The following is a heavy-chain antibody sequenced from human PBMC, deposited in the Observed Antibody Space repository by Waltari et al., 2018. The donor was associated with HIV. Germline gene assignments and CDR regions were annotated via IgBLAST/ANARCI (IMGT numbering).Heavy chain of an antibody. Sequence: EVQLVESGGGLIQPGGSLRLSCAASGFTVSSNYMRWVRQAPGKGLEWVSVMYSGSSTYYADSVKGRGTISRENSKNTLYLQMNSLRAEDTAVYYCARDKNQDRYYYYGMDVWGQGTTVTVSS. V-gene: IGHV3-53*01. CDR2: MYSGSST. D-gene: IGHD2-15*01. CDR3: ARDKNQDRYYYYGMDV. J-gene: IGHJ6*02. CDR1: GFTVSSNY.